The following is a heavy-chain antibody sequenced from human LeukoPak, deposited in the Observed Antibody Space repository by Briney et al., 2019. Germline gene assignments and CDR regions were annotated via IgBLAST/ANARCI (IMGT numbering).Heavy chain of an antibody. CDR1: GGSISSSSYY. J-gene: IGHJ4*02. CDR2: IYYSGST. D-gene: IGHD1-26*01. Sequence: PSETLSLTCTVSGGSISSSSYYWGWIRQPPGKGLEWIGSIYYSGSTYYNPSLKSRVTISVDTSKNQFSLKLSSVTAADTAVYYCARENFLFRIVGATTMGGNDYWGQGTLVTVSS. V-gene: IGHV4-39*07. CDR3: ARENFLFRIVGATTMGGNDY.